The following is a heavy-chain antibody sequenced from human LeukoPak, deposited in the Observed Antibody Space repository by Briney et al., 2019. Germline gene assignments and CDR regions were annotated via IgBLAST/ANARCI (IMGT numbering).Heavy chain of an antibody. CDR1: GYTFTGYH. CDR2: INPNSGGT. J-gene: IGHJ3*02. D-gene: IGHD3-16*02. V-gene: IGHV1-2*06. Sequence: ASVKVSCKASGYTFTGYHIHWVRQAPGQGLEWMGRINPNSGGTNYAQKFQGRVTMTRDTSISTAYMELSRLRSDDTAVYYCARSGGYYDYVWGSYRSYAFDIWGQGTMVTVSS. CDR3: ARSGGYYDYVWGSYRSYAFDI.